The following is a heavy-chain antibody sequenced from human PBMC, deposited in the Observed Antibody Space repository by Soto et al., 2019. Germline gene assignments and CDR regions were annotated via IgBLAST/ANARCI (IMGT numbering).Heavy chain of an antibody. CDR3: AKDVGVVPAAEFGY. CDR2: ISGSGGST. Sequence: GGSLRLSCAASGFTFSSYAMIWVRQAPGKGLEWVSAISGSGGSTYYADSVKGRFTISRDNSKNTLYLQMNSLRAEDTAVYYCAKDVGVVPAAEFGYWGQGTLVTVSS. V-gene: IGHV3-23*01. CDR1: GFTFSSYA. J-gene: IGHJ4*02. D-gene: IGHD2-2*01.